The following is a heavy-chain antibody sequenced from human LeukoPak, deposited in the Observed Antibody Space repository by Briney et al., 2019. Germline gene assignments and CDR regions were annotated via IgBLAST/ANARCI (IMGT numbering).Heavy chain of an antibody. V-gene: IGHV1-2*02. CDR1: GYTFTGYY. D-gene: IGHD3-22*01. CDR3: ASLGNYYDSSGYYEIIDY. CDR2: INPNSGGT. Sequence: ASVKVSCKASGYTFTGYYTHWVRQAPGQGLEWMGWINPNSGGTNYAQKFQGRVTMTRDTSISTAYMELSRLRSDDTAVYYCASLGNYYDSSGYYEIIDYWGQGTLVTVSS. J-gene: IGHJ4*02.